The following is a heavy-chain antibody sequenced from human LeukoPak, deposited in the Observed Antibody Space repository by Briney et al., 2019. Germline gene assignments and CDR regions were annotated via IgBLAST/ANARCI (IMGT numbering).Heavy chain of an antibody. CDR3: ARAPNDFWSGYGMDV. Sequence: GGSLRLSCAASGFTFSSYAMSWVRQAPGKGLEWVSAISGSGGSTYYADSVKGRFTISRHNSKNTLYLQMNSLRAEDTAVYYCARAPNDFWSGYGMDVWGQGTTVTVSS. CDR2: ISGSGGST. J-gene: IGHJ6*02. D-gene: IGHD3-3*01. V-gene: IGHV3-23*01. CDR1: GFTFSSYA.